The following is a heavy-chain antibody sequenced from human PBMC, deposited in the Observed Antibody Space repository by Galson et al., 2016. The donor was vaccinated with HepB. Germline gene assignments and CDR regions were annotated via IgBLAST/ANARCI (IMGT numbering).Heavy chain of an antibody. CDR2: ISGSGGTT. J-gene: IGHJ3*02. Sequence: SLRLSCAASGFTFSDFAMTWVRQTPGKGLEWVSVISGSGGTTHYADSVKGRFTISRDNSKNTLYVQMNSLTAEDTAIYYCAKVFLVGTADAYDIWGQGTMVIVSS. D-gene: IGHD5-12*01. CDR3: AKVFLVGTADAYDI. V-gene: IGHV3-23*01. CDR1: GFTFSDFA.